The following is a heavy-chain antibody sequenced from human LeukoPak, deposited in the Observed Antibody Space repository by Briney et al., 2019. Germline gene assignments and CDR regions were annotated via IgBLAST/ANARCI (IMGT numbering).Heavy chain of an antibody. Sequence: PSETLSLTCTVSGGSISSYYWSWIRQPPGKGLEWIGYIYYSGSTNYNPSLKSRVTMSVDTSKNQFSLKLSSVTAADTAVYYCARGVKGTKFDYWGQGTLVTVSS. D-gene: IGHD3-10*01. J-gene: IGHJ4*02. CDR3: ARGVKGTKFDY. CDR1: GGSISSYY. CDR2: IYYSGST. V-gene: IGHV4-59*01.